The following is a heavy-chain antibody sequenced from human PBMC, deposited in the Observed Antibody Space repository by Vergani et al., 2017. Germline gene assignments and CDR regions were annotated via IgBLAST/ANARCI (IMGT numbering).Heavy chain of an antibody. CDR1: GFTFSSYW. CDR3: AKVDIYYYYMDD. D-gene: IGHD2-2*03. V-gene: IGHV3-7*03. CDR2: IKQDGSEK. J-gene: IGHJ6*03. Sequence: EVQLVESGGGLVQPGGSLRLSCAASGFTFSSYWMSWVRQAPGKGLEWVANIKQDGSEKYYVDSVKGRFTISRDNAKNSLYLQMNRLRAEDTALYYCAKVDIYYYYMDDWGKGTTVTVSS.